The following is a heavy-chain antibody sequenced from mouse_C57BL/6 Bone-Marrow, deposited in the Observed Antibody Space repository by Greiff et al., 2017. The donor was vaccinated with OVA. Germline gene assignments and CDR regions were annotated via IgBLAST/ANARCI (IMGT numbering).Heavy chain of an antibody. CDR2: ISYDGSN. J-gene: IGHJ3*01. D-gene: IGHD2-12*01. V-gene: IGHV3-6*01. CDR1: GYSITSGYY. Sequence: DVQLQESGPGLVKPSQSLSLTCSVTGYSITSGYYWNWIRQFPGNKLEWMGYISYDGSNNYNPSLKNRISITRDTSKNQFFLKLNSVTTEDTATYYFSRASYPFAYWGQGTLVTVSA. CDR3: SRASYPFAY.